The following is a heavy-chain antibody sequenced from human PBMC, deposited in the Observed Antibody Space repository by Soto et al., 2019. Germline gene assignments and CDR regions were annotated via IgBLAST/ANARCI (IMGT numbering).Heavy chain of an antibody. J-gene: IGHJ4*02. D-gene: IGHD6-25*01. CDR1: GGSVSNYY. CDR3: ARAAAASDVYFDY. V-gene: IGHV4-4*07. CDR2: IYTNRIT. Sequence: SETLSLTCTVSGGSVSNYYWSWIRQPAGKGLEWIGRIYTNRITNFSPSLKGRVTMSVDTSKNQVSLKLTSVTAADTAVYYCARAAAASDVYFDYWGQGTQVTVSS.